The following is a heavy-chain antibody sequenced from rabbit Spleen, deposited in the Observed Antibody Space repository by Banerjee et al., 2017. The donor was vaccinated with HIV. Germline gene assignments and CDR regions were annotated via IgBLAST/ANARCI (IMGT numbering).Heavy chain of an antibody. CDR3: VREAGYGGYGDGNL. J-gene: IGHJ4*01. Sequence: QLEESAGGLVQPGGSLKLSCKASGFTLSSYYMNWVRQAPGKGLEWIGYIDPVFGSTVYASWVNGRFTISSHNAQNTLYLQLNSLTAADTATYFCVREAGYGGYGDGNLWGPGTLVTVS. CDR1: GFTLSSYY. V-gene: IGHV1S7*01. D-gene: IGHD6-1*01. CDR2: IDPVFGST.